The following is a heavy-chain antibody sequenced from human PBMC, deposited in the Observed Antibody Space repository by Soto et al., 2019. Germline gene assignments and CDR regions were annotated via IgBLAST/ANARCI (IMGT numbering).Heavy chain of an antibody. Sequence: GPSVKVSCKPSGYTFTSYYMHSVRQAPGQELEWMGIINPSGGSTSYAQKFQGRVTMTRDTSTSTVYMELSSLRSEDTAVYYCARVGCSGGSCSPYYYYGMDVWGQGTTVTVSS. J-gene: IGHJ6*02. V-gene: IGHV1-46*01. CDR1: GYTFTSYY. D-gene: IGHD2-15*01. CDR3: ARVGCSGGSCSPYYYYGMDV. CDR2: INPSGGST.